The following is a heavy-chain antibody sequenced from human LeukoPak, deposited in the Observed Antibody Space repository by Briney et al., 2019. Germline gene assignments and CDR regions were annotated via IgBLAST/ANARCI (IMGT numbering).Heavy chain of an antibody. CDR2: TYYRAKLSN. D-gene: IGHD2-8*02. V-gene: IGHV6-1*01. J-gene: IGHJ4*02. CDR3: ARVSGGVFEY. CDR1: GDSFSSNRVT. Sequence: SQTLSLTCAISGDSFSSNRVTWNWIRQSPSRGLEWLGRTYYRAKLSNDYSESVKSRITISPDTSKNQFSLQLKSVTPEDTAVYYCARVSGGVFEYWGQGTLVTVSS.